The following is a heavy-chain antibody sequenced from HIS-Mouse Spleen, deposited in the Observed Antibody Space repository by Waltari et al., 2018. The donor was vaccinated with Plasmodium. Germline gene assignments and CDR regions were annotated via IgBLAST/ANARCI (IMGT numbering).Heavy chain of an antibody. V-gene: IGHV4-34*01. Sequence: QVQLQQWGAGLLQPSETLSLTCAVYGGSFSGYYWSWIRQPPRKGLEWIGEINHSGSPNYNPSLKSRVTISVDTSKNQFSLKLSSVTAADTAVYYCARGLRGHYWYFDLWGRGTLVTVSS. J-gene: IGHJ2*01. CDR2: INHSGSP. D-gene: IGHD3-10*01. CDR1: GGSFSGYY. CDR3: ARGLRGHYWYFDL.